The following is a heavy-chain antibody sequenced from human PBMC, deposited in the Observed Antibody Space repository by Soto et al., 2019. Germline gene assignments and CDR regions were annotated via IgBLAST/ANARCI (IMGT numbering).Heavy chain of an antibody. CDR2: ISYDGSNK. D-gene: IGHD3-10*01. V-gene: IGHV3-30*03. J-gene: IGHJ4*02. CDR1: GFTFSSYA. CDR3: AIEPQSRWELELDY. Sequence: GGSLRLSCAASGFTFSSYAMHWVRQAPGKGLEWVSVISYDGSNKYYADSVKGRFTISRDNSKNTVYLHMNSLRAEDTAEYYCAIEPQSRWELELDYWGQGTLVTVSS.